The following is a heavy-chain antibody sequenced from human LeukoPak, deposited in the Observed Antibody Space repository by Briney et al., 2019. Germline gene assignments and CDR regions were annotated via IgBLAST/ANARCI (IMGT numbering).Heavy chain of an antibody. CDR3: VRDRPHNWFDP. J-gene: IGHJ5*02. CDR1: GYTFSAYY. V-gene: IGHV1-2*02. Sequence: ASVNVSCKASGYTFSAYYLHWVRQAPGQGLEWIGLIKPDSGDTTYAQKFRGRVTMTRDTSITTAYMELNRLTSDDTALYYCVRDRPHNWFDPWGQGNLVTVSS. CDR2: IKPDSGDT.